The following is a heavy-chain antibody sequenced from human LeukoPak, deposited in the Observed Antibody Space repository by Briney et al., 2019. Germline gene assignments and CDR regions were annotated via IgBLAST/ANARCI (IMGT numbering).Heavy chain of an antibody. CDR2: IYYSGST. CDR3: ARGYLTEGGATARRVHYMDV. D-gene: IGHD5-12*01. Sequence: PSETLSLTCTVSGGSISSYYWSWIRQPPGKGLEWIGYIYYSGSTNYNPSPKSRVTISVDTSKNQFSLKLSSVTAADTAVYYCARGYLTEGGATARRVHYMDVWGKGTTVTVSS. J-gene: IGHJ6*03. V-gene: IGHV4-59*01. CDR1: GGSISSYY.